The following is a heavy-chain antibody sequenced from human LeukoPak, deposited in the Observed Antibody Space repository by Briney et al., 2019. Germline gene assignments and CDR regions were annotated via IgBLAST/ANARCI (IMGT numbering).Heavy chain of an antibody. CDR3: ARFLVTAILNDAFDI. J-gene: IGHJ3*02. D-gene: IGHD2-21*02. CDR2: INPNSGGT. V-gene: IGHV1-2*02. CDR1: GYTFTGYY. Sequence: ASVKVSCKASGYTFTGYYMHWVRQAPGQGLEWMGWINPNSGGTNYAQKFQGRVTMTRDTSISTAYMELSRLRSDDTAVYYCARFLVTAILNDAFDIWGQGTMVTVSS.